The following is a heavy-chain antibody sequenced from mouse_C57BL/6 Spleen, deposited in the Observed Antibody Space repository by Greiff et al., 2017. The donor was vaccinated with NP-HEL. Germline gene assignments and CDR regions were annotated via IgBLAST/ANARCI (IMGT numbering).Heavy chain of an antibody. J-gene: IGHJ2*01. V-gene: IGHV1-69*01. CDR2: IDPSDSYT. D-gene: IGHD1-1*01. CDR1: GYTFTSYW. Sequence: VQLQQSGAELVMPGASVKLSCKASGYTFTSYWMHWVKQRPGQGLEWIGEIDPSDSYTNYNQKFKGKSTLTVDKSSSTAYMQLSSLTSEDSAVYYCARRGLLRGGDYFDYWGQGTTLTVSS. CDR3: ARRGLLRGGDYFDY.